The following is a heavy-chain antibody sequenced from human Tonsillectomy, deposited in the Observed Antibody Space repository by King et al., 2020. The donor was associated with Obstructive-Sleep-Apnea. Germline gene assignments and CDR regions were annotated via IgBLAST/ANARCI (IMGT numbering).Heavy chain of an antibody. Sequence: VQLVESGGGLIQPGRSLRLSCTTSGFTFRDYAMSWFRQAPGKGLEWVGFIKSKTYGGTSVYAASVKGGFTISRDDSKSIAYLQMNSLTIEDTAVYFCTRGASYAYDYWGQGTLVTVSS. V-gene: IGHV3-49*03. J-gene: IGHJ4*02. CDR1: GFTFRDYA. D-gene: IGHD3-16*01. CDR3: TRGASYAYDY. CDR2: IKSKTYGGTS.